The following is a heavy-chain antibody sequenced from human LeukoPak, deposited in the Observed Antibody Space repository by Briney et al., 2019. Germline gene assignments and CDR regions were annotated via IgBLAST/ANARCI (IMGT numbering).Heavy chain of an antibody. V-gene: IGHV3-7*01. Sequence: QPGGSQRLSCAASGFTFSNYWMSWVRQAPGKGLEWVANIKEDGSEKYYVDSVKGRFTISRDNAKNSLYLQMNSLRAEDTAVYYCARTIRGYWGQGTLVTVSS. D-gene: IGHD3-10*01. J-gene: IGHJ4*02. CDR2: IKEDGSEK. CDR1: GFTFSNYW. CDR3: ARTIRGY.